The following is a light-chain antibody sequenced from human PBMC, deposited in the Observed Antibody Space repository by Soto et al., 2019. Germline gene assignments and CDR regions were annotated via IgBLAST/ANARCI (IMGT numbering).Light chain of an antibody. J-gene: IGKJ1*01. CDR3: QRYDSLRT. Sequence: EIVLTQSPRTLSLSPGERATLSCRASQSVRSNFLAWYQQKPGQAPRLLIYGASNRATGIPDRFSGSGSGTDFTLTITILEAEDFAMYYCQRYDSLRTFGQGTKVDIK. CDR2: GAS. CDR1: QSVRSNF. V-gene: IGKV3-20*01.